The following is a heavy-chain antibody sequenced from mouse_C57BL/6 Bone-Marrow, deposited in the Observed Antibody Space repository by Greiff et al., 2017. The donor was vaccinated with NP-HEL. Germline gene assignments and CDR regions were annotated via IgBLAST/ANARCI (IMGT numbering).Heavy chain of an antibody. J-gene: IGHJ1*03. CDR3: VRYYYGSSYVGYFDV. V-gene: IGHV10-3*01. CDR1: GFTFNTYA. CDR2: IRSKSSNYAT. Sequence: DVMLVESGGGLVQPKGSLKLSCAASGFTFNTYAMHWVRQAPGKGLEWVARIRSKSSNYATYYADSVKDRFTISRDDSQSMLYLQMNNLKTEDTAMYYCVRYYYGSSYVGYFDVWGTGTTVTVSS. D-gene: IGHD1-1*01.